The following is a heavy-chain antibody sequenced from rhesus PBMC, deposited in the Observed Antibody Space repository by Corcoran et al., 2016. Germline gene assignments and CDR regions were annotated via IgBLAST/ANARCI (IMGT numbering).Heavy chain of an antibody. V-gene: IGHV4-173*01. D-gene: IGHD3-3*01. CDR2: ISATGGSS. Sequence: QVQLQESGPGLVKTSETLSLTCAVSGGSLKNNYWTWILQSPGKGLEWMGYISATGGSSDHNTSLRSRVTISTDTSKNQFSLNLSSLTAADTAVYYCARGIYYFDYWGQGVLVTVSS. J-gene: IGHJ4*01. CDR1: GGSLKNNY. CDR3: ARGIYYFDY.